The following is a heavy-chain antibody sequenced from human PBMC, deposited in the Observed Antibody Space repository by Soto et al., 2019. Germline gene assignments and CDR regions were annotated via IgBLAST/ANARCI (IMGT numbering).Heavy chain of an antibody. J-gene: IGHJ4*02. CDR2: IRSKAYGGTT. CDR3: TRVVVGLEWLLVSYYFDY. V-gene: IGHV3-49*03. Sequence: PGGSLSLSCPASGFTFGDYSMSWFRQAPGKGLEWVGFIRSKAYGGTTEYAASVKGRFTISRDDSKSIAYLQMNSLKTEDTAVYYCTRVVVGLEWLLVSYYFDYWGQGTLVTVSS. D-gene: IGHD3-3*01. CDR1: GFTFGDYS.